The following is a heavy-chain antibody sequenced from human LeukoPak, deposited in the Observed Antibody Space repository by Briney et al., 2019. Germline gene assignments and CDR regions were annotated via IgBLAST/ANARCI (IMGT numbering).Heavy chain of an antibody. CDR2: IQDDGRKK. V-gene: IGHV3-30*02. Sequence: GGSLRLSCAASGFTFSSYEMNWVRQAPGKGLEWVTFIQDDGRKKYYADSVKGRFTISRDNSKNTLYLQMNSLRAEDTAVYYCARDGAAATYGDYGFDYWGQGTLVTVSS. CDR1: GFTFSSYE. CDR3: ARDGAAATYGDYGFDY. D-gene: IGHD4-17*01. J-gene: IGHJ4*02.